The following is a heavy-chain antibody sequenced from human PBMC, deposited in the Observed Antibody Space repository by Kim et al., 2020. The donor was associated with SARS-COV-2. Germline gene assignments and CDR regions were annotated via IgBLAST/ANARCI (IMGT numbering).Heavy chain of an antibody. CDR2: IYTSGST. Sequence: SETLSLTCTVSGGSISSGSYYWSWIRQPAGKGLEWIGRIYTSGSTNYNPSLKSRVTISVDTSKNQFSLKLSSVTAADTAVYYCAREAAMRVGYREDWFDPWGQGTLVTVSS. V-gene: IGHV4-61*02. CDR3: AREAAMRVGYREDWFDP. D-gene: IGHD6-25*01. J-gene: IGHJ5*02. CDR1: GGSISSGSYY.